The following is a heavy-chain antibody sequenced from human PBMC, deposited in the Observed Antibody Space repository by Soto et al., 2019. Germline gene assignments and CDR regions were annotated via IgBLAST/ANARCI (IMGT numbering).Heavy chain of an antibody. CDR3: ARDRCCGRGPFDY. CDR1: GFTFSGHA. J-gene: IGHJ4*02. Sequence: QVQLVESGGGVVQPGRCLGLSCAASGFTFSGHAMQWVRQAAGKGMEWVAIIWFDGSNKYYADSVKGRFTISRDNSKSTLYRHMNGLIGEDTAVYYCARDRCCGRGPFDYWVQGILVTVSS. D-gene: IGHD1-26*01. V-gene: IGHV3-33*01. CDR2: IWFDGSNK.